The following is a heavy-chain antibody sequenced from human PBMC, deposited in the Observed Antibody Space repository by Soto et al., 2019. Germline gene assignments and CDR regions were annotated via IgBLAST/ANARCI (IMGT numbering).Heavy chain of an antibody. J-gene: IGHJ6*02. V-gene: IGHV1-2*04. CDR3: ARVSAAAIPFVPDYGMDV. Sequence: ASGKVSCKASGYTFTGYYMNWVRQAPGQGLEWMGWINPNSGGTNYAQKFQGWVTMTRDTSISTAYMELSRLRSDDTAVFYCARVSAAAIPFVPDYGMDVWGQGTTVTVSS. CDR1: GYTFTGYY. CDR2: INPNSGGT. D-gene: IGHD2-2*02.